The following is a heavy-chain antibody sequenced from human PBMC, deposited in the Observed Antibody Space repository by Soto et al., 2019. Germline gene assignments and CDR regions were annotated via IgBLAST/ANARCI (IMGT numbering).Heavy chain of an antibody. CDR3: ARGDRGAFDL. J-gene: IGHJ3*01. CDR1: GFTFSYYW. D-gene: IGHD1-26*01. V-gene: IGHV3-74*01. CDR2: IHSDGSST. Sequence: EVQLVESGGGLVRPGGSLRLSCAASGFTFSYYWMHWVRQAPGKGLVWVSRIHSDGSSTTYADFVKGRFIISRDNARNTVDLQMNSVRVEDTDVYYCARGDRGAFDLWGQGRVVTVSS.